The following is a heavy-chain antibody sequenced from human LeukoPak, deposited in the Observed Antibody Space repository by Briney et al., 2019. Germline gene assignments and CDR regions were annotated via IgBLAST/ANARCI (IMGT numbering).Heavy chain of an antibody. D-gene: IGHD4-17*01. Sequence: PGRSLRLSCAASGFTFSSYAMHWVRQAPGKGLEWVAVISYDGSNKYYADSVKGRFTISRDNSKNTLYLQMNSLRAEDTAVYYCAKGPVTSLYYYYMDVWGKGTTVTVSS. CDR3: AKGPVTSLYYYYMDV. CDR2: ISYDGSNK. V-gene: IGHV3-30*04. J-gene: IGHJ6*03. CDR1: GFTFSSYA.